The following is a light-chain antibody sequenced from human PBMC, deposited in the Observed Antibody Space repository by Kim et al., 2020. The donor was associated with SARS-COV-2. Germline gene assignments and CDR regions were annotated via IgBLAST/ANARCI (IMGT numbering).Light chain of an antibody. J-gene: IGLJ7*01. CDR2: GNS. Sequence: QSVLTQSPSVSGAPGQRVTISCTGSSSNIGAGYDVHWYQHLPGTAPKLLIYGNSNRTSGVPDRFSGSKSGTSASLAITGLQAEDEADYSCQSFDSSLSHAVFGGGTQLTVL. CDR3: QSFDSSLSHAV. CDR1: SSNIGAGYD. V-gene: IGLV1-40*01.